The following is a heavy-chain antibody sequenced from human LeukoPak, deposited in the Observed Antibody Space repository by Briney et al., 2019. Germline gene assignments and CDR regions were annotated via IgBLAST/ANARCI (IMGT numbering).Heavy chain of an antibody. V-gene: IGHV3-23*01. J-gene: IGHJ4*02. CDR1: GFTFSSYA. CDR3: AKPRGGTYQYYFDY. D-gene: IGHD1-26*01. CDR2: ISGSGSGT. Sequence: GGSLRLSCAASGFTFSSYAMTWVRQAPGKGPEWVSHISGSGSGTYYAPSVKGRFTISRDNSKNALYLQMNSLRAEDTALYYCAKPRGGTYQYYFDYWGQGALVTVSS.